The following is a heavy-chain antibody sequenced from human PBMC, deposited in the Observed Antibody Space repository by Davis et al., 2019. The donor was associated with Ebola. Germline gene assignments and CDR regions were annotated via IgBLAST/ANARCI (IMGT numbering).Heavy chain of an antibody. Sequence: GESLKIPCAAPGFTFSDYYMSWIRQAPGKGLEWVSYISSSGSTIYYADSVKGRFTISRDNAKNSLYLQMNSLRAEDTAVYYCARLGGQFIYYFDYWGQGTLVTVSS. V-gene: IGHV3-11*01. J-gene: IGHJ4*02. CDR2: ISSSGSTI. CDR1: GFTFSDYY. D-gene: IGHD3-16*01. CDR3: ARLGGQFIYYFDY.